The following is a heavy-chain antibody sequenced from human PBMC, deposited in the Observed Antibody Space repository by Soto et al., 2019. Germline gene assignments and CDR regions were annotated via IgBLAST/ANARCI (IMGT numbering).Heavy chain of an antibody. CDR3: ARDPDEVVGTDYHYYGMDV. CDR2: ILPVFGTT. V-gene: IGHV1-69*06. D-gene: IGHD1-26*01. J-gene: IGHJ6*02. Sequence: SVKVSCKASGDTSSNYGVSWVRQAPGQGLEWMGGILPVFGTTTYARNFQGRITITADKSTSTVYMELTSLRSDDTATYYCARDPDEVVGTDYHYYGMDVWDQGATVTV. CDR1: GDTSSNYG.